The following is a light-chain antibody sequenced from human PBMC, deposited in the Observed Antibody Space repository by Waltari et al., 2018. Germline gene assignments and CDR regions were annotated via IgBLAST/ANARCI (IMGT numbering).Light chain of an antibody. V-gene: IGKV4-1*01. CDR1: QNIFYSSYNKTY. J-gene: IGKJ4*01. CDR3: QQYYSSST. Sequence: DIVLTQSPDSLAVSLGERATINCNPSQNIFYSSYNKTYLAWYQQKPGQPPNLLIYWASTRHSGVPDRFSGSGSGTDFTLTINSLRAEDVAVYFCQQYYSSSTFGGGTKVEIK. CDR2: WAS.